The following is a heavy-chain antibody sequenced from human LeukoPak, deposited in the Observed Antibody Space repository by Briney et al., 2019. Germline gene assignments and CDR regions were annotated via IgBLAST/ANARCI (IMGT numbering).Heavy chain of an antibody. J-gene: IGHJ6*02. D-gene: IGHD3-3*01. V-gene: IGHV3-7*01. CDR1: GFTVSGTY. CDR3: ARYDFWSGYYYYYYYSMDV. Sequence: GGSLRLSCAASGFTVSGTYMSWVRQAPGKGLEWVANIKQDGSEKYYVDSVKGRFTISRDNAKNSLYLQMNSLRAEDTAVYYCARYDFWSGYYYYYYYSMDVWGQGTTVTVSS. CDR2: IKQDGSEK.